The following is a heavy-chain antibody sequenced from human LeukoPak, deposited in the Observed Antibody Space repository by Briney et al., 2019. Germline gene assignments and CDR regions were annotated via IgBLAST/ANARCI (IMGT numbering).Heavy chain of an antibody. D-gene: IGHD5-12*01. Sequence: GGSLRLSCAASGFTFSDYYTSWIRQAPGKGLEWVSYISSSSSYTNYADSVKGRFTISRDNARNSLYLQMNSLRVDDTAVYYCARCPRTPSGYECHYLDYWGQGTLVTVSS. V-gene: IGHV3-11*03. CDR3: ARCPRTPSGYECHYLDY. CDR2: ISSSSSYT. CDR1: GFTFSDYY. J-gene: IGHJ4*02.